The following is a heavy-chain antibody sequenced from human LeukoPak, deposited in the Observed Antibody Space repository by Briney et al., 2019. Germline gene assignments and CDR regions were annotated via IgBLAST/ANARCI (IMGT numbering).Heavy chain of an antibody. CDR2: INSKRGGT. V-gene: IGHV1-2*02. Sequence: ASVKVSCKASGYSFTGYYMYWVRQAPGQGLEWMGWINSKRGGTNYAQQFQGRVTMTRDTSISTAYMELSRLTSDDTAVYYCARGLDRVAGDNWGQGTLVTVSS. CDR1: GYSFTGYY. D-gene: IGHD6-19*01. J-gene: IGHJ4*02. CDR3: ARGLDRVAGDN.